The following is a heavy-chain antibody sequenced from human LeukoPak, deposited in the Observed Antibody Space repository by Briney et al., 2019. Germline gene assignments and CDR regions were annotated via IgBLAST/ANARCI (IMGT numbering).Heavy chain of an antibody. Sequence: SETLSLTCTVSGGSVSSGSYYWSWIRQPPGKGLEWIGYIYYSGSTNYNPSLKSRVTISVDTSKNQFSLKLSSVTAADTAVYYCARRGRDYYYGMDVWGQGTTVTVSS. CDR2: IYYSGST. V-gene: IGHV4-61*01. CDR3: ARRGRDYYYGMDV. CDR1: GGSVSSGSYY. D-gene: IGHD3-16*01. J-gene: IGHJ6*02.